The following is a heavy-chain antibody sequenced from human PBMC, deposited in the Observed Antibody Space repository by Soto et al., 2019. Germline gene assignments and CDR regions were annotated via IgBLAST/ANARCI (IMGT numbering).Heavy chain of an antibody. D-gene: IGHD3-16*01. J-gene: IGHJ5*02. CDR3: ARAASWGRKYNWFDP. CDR1: VFSICSYS. V-gene: IGHV4-59*01. CDR2: IYYSGST. Sequence: SETLSHTCTASVFSICSYSCSWIRQPAGKGLEWIGYIYYSGSTNYNPSLKSRVTISVDTSKNQFSLKLSSVTAADTAVYYCARAASWGRKYNWFDPWGQGTLVTVSS.